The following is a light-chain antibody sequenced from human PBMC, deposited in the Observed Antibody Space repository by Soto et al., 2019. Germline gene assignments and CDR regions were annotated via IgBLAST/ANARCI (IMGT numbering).Light chain of an antibody. V-gene: IGKV3-15*01. CDR2: GAS. CDR1: QSVSSN. CDR3: QQYNNWRPWT. J-gene: IGKJ1*01. Sequence: EIVMTQSPATLSVSPGERATLSCRASQSVSSNLAWYQQKPGQAPRLLIYGASTRATGIPARFSGSGSGTEFTHTISRLQSEDFAVYYCQQYNNWRPWTFGQGTKVEIK.